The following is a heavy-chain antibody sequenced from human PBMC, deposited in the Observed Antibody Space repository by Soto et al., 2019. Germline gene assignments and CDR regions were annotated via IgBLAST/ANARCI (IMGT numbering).Heavy chain of an antibody. J-gene: IGHJ4*02. CDR3: ARGDYGGLGHFDY. D-gene: IGHD4-17*01. Sequence: QVQLQESGPGLVKPSQTLSLTCTVSGGSISSGDYYWSWIRQPPGKGLEWIGYIYYSGSTYYNPSLQSRVTKPQDTSKNTFALKLSSVTAADPAVYYCARGDYGGLGHFDYWGQGTLVTVSS. V-gene: IGHV4-30-4*01. CDR2: IYYSGST. CDR1: GGSISSGDYY.